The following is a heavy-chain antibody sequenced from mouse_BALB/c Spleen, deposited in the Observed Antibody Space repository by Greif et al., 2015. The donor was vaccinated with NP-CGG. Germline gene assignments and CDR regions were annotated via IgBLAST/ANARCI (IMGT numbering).Heavy chain of an antibody. CDR2: IFPEYMDT. J-gene: IGHJ4*01. V-gene: IGHV1S56*01. CDR3: VRDAMDY. CDR1: GYTFTSYY. Sequence: VQLQESGPELVKPGASVRISCKASGYTFTSYYIHWVRQRPGQGLEWIGWIFPEYMDTKYNGKFKDKASQTADKSSNTAYMQLSSLTSDDSAVYFCVRDAMDYWGQGTSVTVSS.